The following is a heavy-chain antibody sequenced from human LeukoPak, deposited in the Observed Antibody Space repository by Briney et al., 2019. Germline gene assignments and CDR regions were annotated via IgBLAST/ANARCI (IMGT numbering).Heavy chain of an antibody. D-gene: IGHD3-3*01. CDR1: GGSISSSSYY. CDR3: ARSNDFWSGYWNYYFDY. CDR2: IYYSGST. V-gene: IGHV4-39*07. Sequence: SETLSLTCTVSGGSISSSSYYWGWIRQPPGKGLEWIGSIYYSGSTYYNPSLKSRVTISVDTSKNQFSLKLSSVTAADTAVYYCARSNDFWSGYWNYYFDYWGQGTLVTVSS. J-gene: IGHJ4*02.